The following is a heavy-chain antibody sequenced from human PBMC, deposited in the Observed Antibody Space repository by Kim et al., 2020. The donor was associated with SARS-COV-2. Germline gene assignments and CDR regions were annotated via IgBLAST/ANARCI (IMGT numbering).Heavy chain of an antibody. J-gene: IGHJ2*01. Sequence: SVKVSCKASGFTFTSSAVQWVRQARGQRLEWIGWIVVGSGNTNYAQKFQERVTITRDMSTSTAYMELSSLRSEDTAVYYCAAINPRWIQLWSGSWYFDLWGRGTLVTVSS. CDR1: GFTFTSSA. CDR2: IVVGSGNT. CDR3: AAINPRWIQLWSGSWYFDL. D-gene: IGHD5-18*01. V-gene: IGHV1-58*01.